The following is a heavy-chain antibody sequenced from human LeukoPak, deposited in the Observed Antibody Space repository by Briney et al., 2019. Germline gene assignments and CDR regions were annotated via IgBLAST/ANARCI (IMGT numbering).Heavy chain of an antibody. CDR2: INPSGGST. D-gene: IGHD3-3*01. V-gene: IGHV1-46*01. Sequence: ASVKVSCKASGYTFTSYYMHWVRQAPGQGLEWMGIINPSGGSTSYAQKFQGRVTITADESTSTAYMELSSLRSEDTAVYYCARDSTPTIFGGSMAYWGQGTLVTVSS. CDR1: GYTFTSYY. J-gene: IGHJ4*02. CDR3: ARDSTPTIFGGSMAY.